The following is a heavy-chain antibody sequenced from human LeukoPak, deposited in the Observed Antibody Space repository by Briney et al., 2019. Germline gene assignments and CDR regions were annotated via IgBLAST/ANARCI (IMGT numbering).Heavy chain of an antibody. CDR2: IWYDGSNK. Sequence: GRSLRLSCAASGFTFSSYGMHWVRQAPGKGLEWVAVIWYDGSNKYYADSVKGRFTMSRDNAKNSLYLQMNSLRAEDTAVYYCTVLRFLEWAGGWFDSWGQGTLVTVSS. V-gene: IGHV3-33*03. CDR1: GFTFSSYG. J-gene: IGHJ5*01. D-gene: IGHD3-3*01. CDR3: TVLRFLEWAGGWFDS.